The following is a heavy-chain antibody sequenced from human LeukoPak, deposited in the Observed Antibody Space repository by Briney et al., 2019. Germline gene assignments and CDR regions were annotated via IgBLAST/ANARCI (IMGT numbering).Heavy chain of an antibody. CDR2: IYYSGST. J-gene: IGHJ2*01. CDR3: ARDRIAVAGTWYFDL. Sequence: KTSETLSLTCNVSGGSVSHYYWSWIRQPPGKGLEWIGYIYYSGSTNYNPSLKSRVTISVDTSKNQFSLKLSSVTAADTAVYYCARDRIAVAGTWYFDLWGRGTLVTVSS. CDR1: GGSVSHYY. D-gene: IGHD6-19*01. V-gene: IGHV4-59*02.